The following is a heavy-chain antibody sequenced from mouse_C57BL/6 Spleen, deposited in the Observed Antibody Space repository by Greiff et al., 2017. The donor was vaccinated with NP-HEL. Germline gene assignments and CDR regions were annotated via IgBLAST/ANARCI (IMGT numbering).Heavy chain of an antibody. J-gene: IGHJ1*03. CDR3: ARELGPNWYFDV. V-gene: IGHV3-6*01. CDR1: GYSITSGYY. CDR2: ISYDGSN. Sequence: ESGPGLVKPSQSLSLTCSVTGYSITSGYYWNWIRQFPGNKLEWMGYISYDGSNNYNPSLKNRISITRDTSKNQFFLKLNSVTTEDTATYYCARELGPNWYFDVWGTGTTVTVSS. D-gene: IGHD4-1*01.